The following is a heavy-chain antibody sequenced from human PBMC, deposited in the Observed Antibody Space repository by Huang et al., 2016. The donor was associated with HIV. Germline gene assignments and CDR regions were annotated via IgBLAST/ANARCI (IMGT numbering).Heavy chain of an antibody. CDR2: INRNGGGT. D-gene: IGHD3-16*01. CDR1: GYPFSRFY. J-gene: IGHJ4*02. V-gene: IGHV1-46*01. CDR3: ARDRSPGDGGYAYMDY. Sequence: QALLVQSGAEVKKPGASVKVSCRASGYPFSRFYMHWVRQAPGQGLEWVGIINRNGGGTTYEQRFQGRIILTVDTTTTTFYLELSSLRSDDTALYYCARDRSPGDGGYAYMDYWGQGSLVIVSS.